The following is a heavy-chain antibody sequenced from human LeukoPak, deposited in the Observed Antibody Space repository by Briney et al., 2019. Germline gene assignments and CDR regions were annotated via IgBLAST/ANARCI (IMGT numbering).Heavy chain of an antibody. CDR1: GFTFITYA. J-gene: IGHJ4*02. Sequence: PGGSLRLSCAASGFTFITYAMSWVRQAPGKGLEWVSTLSDSGSRTYYADSLKGRFTVSRDNSKDTLYLQMCSLRAEDTAVYYCARGWSYFDHWGQGTLVTVSS. CDR2: LSDSGSRT. V-gene: IGHV3-23*01. CDR3: ARGWSYFDH. D-gene: IGHD2-15*01.